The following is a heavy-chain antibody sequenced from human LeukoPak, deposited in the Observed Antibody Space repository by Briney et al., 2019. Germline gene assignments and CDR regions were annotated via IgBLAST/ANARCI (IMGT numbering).Heavy chain of an antibody. CDR1: GYNFTTFW. J-gene: IGHJ4*02. Sequence: GESLQISCKTSGYNFTTFWIGWVRQMPGKGLEWMGIIYPSDSDTRYSPSFQGQVTISADKSINTVYLHWNSLKASDTAMYYCASFHISGKSYNGLHYWGQGTLVTVSS. CDR3: ASFHISGKSYNGLHY. D-gene: IGHD3-10*01. V-gene: IGHV5-51*01. CDR2: IYPSDSDT.